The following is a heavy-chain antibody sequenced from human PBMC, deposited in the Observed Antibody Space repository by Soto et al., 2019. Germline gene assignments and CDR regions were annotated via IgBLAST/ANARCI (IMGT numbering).Heavy chain of an antibody. CDR2: IYHSGST. CDR1: GVSISSGGYS. V-gene: IGHV4-30-2*01. J-gene: IGHJ4*02. D-gene: IGHD3-22*01. Sequence: SETRSLTCAVSGVSISSGGYSWSWILQPPWKGLEWIGYIYHSGSTYYNPSLKSRVTISVDRSKNQFSLKLSSVTAADTAVYYCARGGVDYYDSSGYYFSPYYFDYWGQGTLVTVSS. CDR3: ARGGVDYYDSSGYYFSPYYFDY.